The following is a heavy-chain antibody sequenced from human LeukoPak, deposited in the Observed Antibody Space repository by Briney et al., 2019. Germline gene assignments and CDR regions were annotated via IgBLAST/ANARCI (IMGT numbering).Heavy chain of an antibody. J-gene: IGHJ6*04. D-gene: IGHD3-10*01. CDR1: GFTFSNYA. CDR2: ISGSGATT. Sequence: GGSLRLSCAASGFTFSNYAMTWVRQAPGKGLEWVSVISGSGATTYYADSVKGRFTISRDNSKNTLYLQMNSLRAEDTAVYYCAKDPGEEDVWGKGTTVTVSS. V-gene: IGHV3-23*01. CDR3: AKDPGEEDV.